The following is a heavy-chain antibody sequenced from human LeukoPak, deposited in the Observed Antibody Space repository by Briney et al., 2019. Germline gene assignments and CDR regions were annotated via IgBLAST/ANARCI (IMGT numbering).Heavy chain of an antibody. CDR3: AKDPQLAYSSSWYYFDY. J-gene: IGHJ4*02. CDR2: ISGSGGST. CDR1: GFTFSSYA. V-gene: IGHV3-23*01. D-gene: IGHD6-13*01. Sequence: GGSLRLSCAASGFTFSSYAMSWVRQAPGKGLEWVSAISGSGGSTYYADSVKGRFTISRDNYKNTLYLQMNSLRAEDTAVYYCAKDPQLAYSSSWYYFDYWGQGTLVTVSS.